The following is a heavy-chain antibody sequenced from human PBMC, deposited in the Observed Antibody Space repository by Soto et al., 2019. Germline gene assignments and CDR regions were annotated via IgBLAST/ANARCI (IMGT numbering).Heavy chain of an antibody. D-gene: IGHD3-10*01. CDR2: IYYTGTT. Sequence: PSETLSLTWSVSGTSIRCYYWTWIRQPPGKGLEWIGYIYYTGTTKYNPSLKSRVTISVDTSKNQFSLRLNSVTAADTAVYYCAREVSSFGSNHFDSWGQGALVTVSS. CDR1: GTSIRCYY. J-gene: IGHJ4*02. V-gene: IGHV4-59*01. CDR3: AREVSSFGSNHFDS.